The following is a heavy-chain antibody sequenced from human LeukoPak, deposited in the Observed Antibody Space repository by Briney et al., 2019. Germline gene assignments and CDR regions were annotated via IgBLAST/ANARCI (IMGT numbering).Heavy chain of an antibody. CDR1: GFTFSSYG. CDR2: IRYDGSNK. CDR3: AKDPEVVVAASSYMDV. Sequence: QTGGSLRLSCAASGFTFSSYGMHWVRQAPGKGLEWVAFIRYDGSNKCYADSVKGRFTISRDNSKNTLYLQMNSLRAEDTAVYYCAKDPEVVVAASSYMDVWGKGTTVTISS. J-gene: IGHJ6*03. V-gene: IGHV3-30*02. D-gene: IGHD2-15*01.